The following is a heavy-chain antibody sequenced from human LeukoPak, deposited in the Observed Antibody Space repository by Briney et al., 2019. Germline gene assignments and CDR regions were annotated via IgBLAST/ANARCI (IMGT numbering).Heavy chain of an antibody. V-gene: IGHV1-8*01. Sequence: ASVKVSCKAFGYTFTSYDINWVQQATGQGLEWMGWMNPNSGNTGYAQKFQGRVTMTRDTSINTAYMELSRLRSDDTAVYYCARDTVVTVPTYYFDYWGQGTLVTVSS. D-gene: IGHD2-15*01. J-gene: IGHJ4*02. CDR3: ARDTVVTVPTYYFDY. CDR2: MNPNSGNT. CDR1: GYTFTSYD.